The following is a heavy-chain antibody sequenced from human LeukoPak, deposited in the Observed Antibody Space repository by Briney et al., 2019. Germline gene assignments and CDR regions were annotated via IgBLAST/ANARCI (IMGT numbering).Heavy chain of an antibody. D-gene: IGHD3-22*01. Sequence: GASVKVSCKASGYTFTGYYMHWVRQAPGQGLERMGRINPNSGGTNYAQKFQGRVTMTRDTSISTAYMELSRLRSDDTAVYYCARDPYYYDSSGYYFDAFDIWGQGTMVTVSS. CDR1: GYTFTGYY. V-gene: IGHV1-2*06. CDR2: INPNSGGT. J-gene: IGHJ3*02. CDR3: ARDPYYYDSSGYYFDAFDI.